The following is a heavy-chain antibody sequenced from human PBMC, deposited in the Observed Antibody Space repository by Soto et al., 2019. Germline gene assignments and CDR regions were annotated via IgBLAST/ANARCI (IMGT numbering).Heavy chain of an antibody. CDR3: AKAPRWTATSRY. CDR2: ISGSGSST. J-gene: IGHJ4*02. Sequence: EVQLLESGGGLVQPGGSLRLSCAASGFTFSSYAMSWVRQAPGKGLDWVSGISGSGSSTNYADSVKGRFTISRDNSKNTLYLQMNSRRAEDTAVYYCAKAPRWTATSRYWGQGTLVTVSA. V-gene: IGHV3-23*01. D-gene: IGHD1-7*01. CDR1: GFTFSSYA.